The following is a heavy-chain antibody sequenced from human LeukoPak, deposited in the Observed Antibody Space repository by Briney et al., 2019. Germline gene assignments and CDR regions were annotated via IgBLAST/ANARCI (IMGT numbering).Heavy chain of an antibody. V-gene: IGHV3-30*02. CDR1: GFTFSSYG. J-gene: IGHJ4*02. CDR3: APIVVVAATGGY. Sequence: GSLRLSCAASGFTFSSYGMHWVRQAPGKGLEWVAFIRYDGSNKYYADSVKGRFTISRDNSKNTLYLQMNSLRAEDTAVYYCAPIVVVAATGGYWGQGTLVTVSS. CDR2: IRYDGSNK. D-gene: IGHD2-15*01.